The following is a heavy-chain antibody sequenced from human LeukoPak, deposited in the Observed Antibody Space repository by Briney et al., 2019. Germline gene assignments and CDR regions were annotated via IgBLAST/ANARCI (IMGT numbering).Heavy chain of an antibody. CDR2: INPNSGGT. D-gene: IGHD3-10*01. V-gene: IGHV1-2*02. J-gene: IGHJ5*02. CDR1: VYTFNRYY. Sequence: ASVKVSCRSSVYTFNRYYMHWVPQPPAQGLECMVWINPNSGGTNYAQKFQGRVTMTRDTFISAADMELSRLRSDDTGVYYCALLLWFGESQNGCDPWGEGTLVSVSS. CDR3: ALLLWFGESQNGCDP.